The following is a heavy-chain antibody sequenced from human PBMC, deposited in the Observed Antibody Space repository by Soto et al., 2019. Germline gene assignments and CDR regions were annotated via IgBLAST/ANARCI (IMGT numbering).Heavy chain of an antibody. Sequence: GGSLRLSCAASGFTFSDYAMHWVRQAPGKGLKWVAIISFDGSNEHYADSVQGRFTISRDNSENTLYLQMNSLRADDTTVYYCARPAATVIFYSGMDVWGQGTTVTVSS. D-gene: IGHD4-17*01. CDR1: GFTFSDYA. CDR2: ISFDGSNE. J-gene: IGHJ6*02. V-gene: IGHV3-30-3*01. CDR3: ARPAATVIFYSGMDV.